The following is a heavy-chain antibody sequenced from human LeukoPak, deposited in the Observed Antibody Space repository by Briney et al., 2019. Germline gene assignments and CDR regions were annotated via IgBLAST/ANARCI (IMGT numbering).Heavy chain of an antibody. CDR3: ARGQKYRNGYTVTELGSGYFDY. J-gene: IGHJ4*02. Sequence: SETLSLTCTVSGGSISSGSYYWSWLRQPAGKGLEWIGRIDTSGSTNYNPSLKSRVTISVDTSKNQFSLTLSSVTAADTAVYYCARGQKYRNGYTVTELGSGYFDYWGQGTLVTVSS. V-gene: IGHV4-61*02. D-gene: IGHD5-18*01. CDR1: GGSISSGSYY. CDR2: IDTSGST.